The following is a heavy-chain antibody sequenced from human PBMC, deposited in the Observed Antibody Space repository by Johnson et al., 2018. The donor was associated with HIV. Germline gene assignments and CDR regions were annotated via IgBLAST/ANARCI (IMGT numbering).Heavy chain of an antibody. D-gene: IGHD3-22*01. V-gene: IGHV3-74*01. CDR1: GFTFSNYW. CDR2: IKSDGSDT. CDR3: AKDLRRTAYYYDSSGYKPDAFDI. J-gene: IGHJ3*02. Sequence: VQLVESGGGLVQPGGSLRLSCAASGFTFSNYWMHWVRQAPGKGLVWVSRIKSDGSDTSYADSVKGRFTISRDNAKNTLYLKMNSLRAEDTAVYYCAKDLRRTAYYYDSSGYKPDAFDIWGQGTMVTVSS.